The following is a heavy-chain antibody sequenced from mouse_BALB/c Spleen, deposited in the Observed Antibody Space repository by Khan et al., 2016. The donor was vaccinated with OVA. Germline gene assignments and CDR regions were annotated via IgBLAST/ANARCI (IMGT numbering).Heavy chain of an antibody. V-gene: IGHV2-6-4*01. Sequence: QVQLKESGPGLVAPSQSRSITCTVSGFSLSRYNIHWVRQPPGKGLEWLGMIWGGGGTDYNSTLKIRLSISKDNSKSQVFLKMNSLQTDDTAMYYCARAYYRYDGYYAMDYWGQGTSVTVSS. D-gene: IGHD2-14*01. CDR1: GFSLSRYN. CDR2: IWGGGGT. J-gene: IGHJ4*01. CDR3: ARAYYRYDGYYAMDY.